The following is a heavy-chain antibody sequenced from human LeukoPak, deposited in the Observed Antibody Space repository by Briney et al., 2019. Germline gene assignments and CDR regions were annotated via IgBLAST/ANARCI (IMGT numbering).Heavy chain of an antibody. Sequence: GESLKISCKGSGYSFTSYWIGWVRQMPGKGLEWMGIIYPGDSDTRYSPSFQGQVTISADKSISTAYLQWSSLKASDTAMYCCARPYCSSTSCPRSGAFDIWGQGTMVTVSS. CDR1: GYSFTSYW. J-gene: IGHJ3*02. V-gene: IGHV5-51*01. CDR2: IYPGDSDT. D-gene: IGHD2-2*01. CDR3: ARPYCSSTSCPRSGAFDI.